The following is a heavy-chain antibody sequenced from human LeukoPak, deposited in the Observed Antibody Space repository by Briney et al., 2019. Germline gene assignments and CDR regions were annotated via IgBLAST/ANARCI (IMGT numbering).Heavy chain of an antibody. Sequence: ASVKVSCKASGGTFSSYAISWVRQAPGQGLEWMGRIIPILGIANYAQKFQGRVTITADKSTSTAYMELSSLRSEDTAVYYCAVIKVGAPDGVYYGMDVWGQGTTVTVSS. CDR2: IIPILGIA. J-gene: IGHJ6*02. D-gene: IGHD1-26*01. V-gene: IGHV1-69*04. CDR1: GGTFSSYA. CDR3: AVIKVGAPDGVYYGMDV.